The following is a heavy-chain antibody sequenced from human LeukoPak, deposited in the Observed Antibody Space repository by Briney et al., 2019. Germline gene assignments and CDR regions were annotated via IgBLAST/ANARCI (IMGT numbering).Heavy chain of an antibody. CDR1: GFTFSSYA. CDR2: ISSSSAPYI. V-gene: IGHV3-21*01. Sequence: GGSLRLSCAASGFTFSSYAMSWVRQAPGKGLEWVSSISSSSAPYIYYADSVKGRFTVSRDNAKNSLYLQMDSLRAEDTAVYYCARDPSGTYYPRVSGALDIWGQGTMVTVSS. CDR3: ARDPSGTYYPRVSGALDI. D-gene: IGHD1-26*01. J-gene: IGHJ3*02.